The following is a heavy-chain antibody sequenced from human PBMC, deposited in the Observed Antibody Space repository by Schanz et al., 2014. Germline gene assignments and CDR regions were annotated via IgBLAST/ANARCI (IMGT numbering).Heavy chain of an antibody. CDR1: GYMYTSHF. CDR2: INAIDGST. D-gene: IGHD2-2*01. CDR3: ARGSCSNSGCFDALDV. Sequence: QVQLVQSGAEVEKPGASVTVSCKASGYMYTSHFLHWVRQAPGQGFEWIGLINAIDGSTTYPLRFLGIITMTRAQSTSTVYMDLSCLGSEDSAVYYGARGSCSNSGCFDALDVWGQGTMVTVSS. V-gene: IGHV1-46*01. J-gene: IGHJ3*01.